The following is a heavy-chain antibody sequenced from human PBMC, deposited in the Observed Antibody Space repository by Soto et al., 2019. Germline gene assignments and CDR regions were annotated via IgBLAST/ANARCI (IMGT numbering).Heavy chain of an antibody. D-gene: IGHD2-2*01. J-gene: IGHJ6*02. CDR2: ISGSGGST. V-gene: IGHV3-23*01. CDR1: GFTFSSYA. CDR3: AKGVVVVPAAIGFMDV. Sequence: EVQLLESGGGLVQPGGSLRLSCAASGFTFSSYAMSWVRQAPAKGLEWVSAISGSGGSTYYADSVKGRFTISRDNSKNTLYLQMNSLRAEDTAVYYCAKGVVVVPAAIGFMDVWGQGTTVTVSS.